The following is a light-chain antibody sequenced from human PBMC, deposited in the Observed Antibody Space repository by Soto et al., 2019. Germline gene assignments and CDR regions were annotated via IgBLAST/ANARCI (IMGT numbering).Light chain of an antibody. CDR2: DAS. CDR1: QSVSSY. Sequence: EILLTQSPATLSLSPGERATLSCRASQSVSSYLAWYQQKPGQAPRLLIYDASTRATGIPARFSGSGSGTDFTLTITSLEPEDFEVYYCQQRSNSPPTFGQGTKVDIK. V-gene: IGKV3-11*01. J-gene: IGKJ1*01. CDR3: QQRSNSPPT.